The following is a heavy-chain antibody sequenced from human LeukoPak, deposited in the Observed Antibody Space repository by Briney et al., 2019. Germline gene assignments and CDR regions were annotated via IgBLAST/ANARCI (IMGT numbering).Heavy chain of an antibody. V-gene: IGHV3-23*01. J-gene: IGHJ5*02. CDR2: ISGSGGST. CDR1: GFTFSSYA. Sequence: PGGSLRLSCAASGFTFSSYAMSWVRQAPGKGLEWVSAISGSGGSTYYADSAKGRFTISRDNSKNTLYLQMNSLRAEDTAVYYCAKAALDYYGSGSNWFDPWGQGTLVTVSS. D-gene: IGHD3-10*01. CDR3: AKAALDYYGSGSNWFDP.